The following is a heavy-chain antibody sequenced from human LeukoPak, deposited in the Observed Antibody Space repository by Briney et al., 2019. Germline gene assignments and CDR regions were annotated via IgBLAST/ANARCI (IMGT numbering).Heavy chain of an antibody. CDR3: ARTNKIDY. Sequence: GGSLRLSCAASGFTFDDYTMHWVRQAPGKGLEWVSLISWDGGSTYYADSVKGRFTISRDNAKNTLYLQMNSLRAEDTAVYYCARTNKIDYWGQGTLVTVSS. CDR2: ISWDGGST. V-gene: IGHV3-43*01. CDR1: GFTFDDYT. J-gene: IGHJ4*02.